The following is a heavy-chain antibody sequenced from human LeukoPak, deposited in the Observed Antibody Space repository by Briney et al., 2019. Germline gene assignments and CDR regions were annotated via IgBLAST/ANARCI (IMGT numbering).Heavy chain of an antibody. CDR2: INQDGSDK. V-gene: IGHV3-7*01. D-gene: IGHD4-17*01. CDR3: ARAPYYGDHKKGDY. J-gene: IGHJ4*02. CDR1: GVVLSTYW. Sequence: GGSLRLSCAASGVVLSTYWMSWVRQAPGKGLEWVANINQDGSDKYYVDSVKGRFTISRDNAENSLYLQMTSLRAEDTAVYYCARAPYYGDHKKGDYWGQGTLVTVSS.